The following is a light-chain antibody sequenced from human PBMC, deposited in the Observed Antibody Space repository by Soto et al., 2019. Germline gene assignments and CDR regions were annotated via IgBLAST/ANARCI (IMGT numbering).Light chain of an antibody. V-gene: IGKV3-15*01. CDR3: QQFNDWPPWT. CDR2: GAS. CDR1: QSVSTN. Sequence: EIVMTQSPATLSVSPGERATLSCSASQSVSTNLAWYQQRPGQAPRLLIYGASTRATGIPARFNGSGSGTEFTLTISSLQSEDFAVYFCQQFNDWPPWTFGQGTKWIS. J-gene: IGKJ1*01.